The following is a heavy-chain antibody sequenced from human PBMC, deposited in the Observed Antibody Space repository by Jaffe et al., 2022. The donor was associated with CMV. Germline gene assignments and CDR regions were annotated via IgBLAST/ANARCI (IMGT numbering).Heavy chain of an antibody. V-gene: IGHV3-66*01. CDR3: ARDKSPNLDY. CDR1: GFTVTNNY. J-gene: IGHJ4*02. CDR2: IFGGGDT. Sequence: EVQLVESGGGLVQPGGSLRLSCAASGFTVTNNYMSWVRQAPGKGLEWVSVIFGGGDTFYSDSVKGRFTISRDSSKNMVYLQMNNLRAEDTAIYYCARDKSPNLDYWGQGTLVTVSS.